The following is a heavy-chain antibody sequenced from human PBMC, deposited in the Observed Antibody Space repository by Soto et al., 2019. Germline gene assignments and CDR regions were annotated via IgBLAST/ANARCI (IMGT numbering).Heavy chain of an antibody. J-gene: IGHJ5*02. Sequence: EVQLVESGGGLVQPGGSLRLSCAASGFTFSSYSMNWVRQAPGKGLAWVSYISSSSSTIYYADSVKGRFTISRDNAKNPLYLQMNSLRAEDTAVYYCAREEGLLNWFDPWGQGTLVTVSS. CDR2: ISSSSSTI. D-gene: IGHD1-26*01. CDR3: AREEGLLNWFDP. CDR1: GFTFSSYS. V-gene: IGHV3-48*01.